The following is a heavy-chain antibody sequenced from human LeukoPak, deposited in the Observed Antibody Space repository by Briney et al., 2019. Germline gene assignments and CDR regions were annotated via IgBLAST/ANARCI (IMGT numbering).Heavy chain of an antibody. D-gene: IGHD1-26*01. Sequence: GGSLRLSCAASGFTFSTHAMHWVRQAPGKGLEWVAVISYDETTKYHADSVKGRFTISRDNSKNTLYLQMNTLRAEDTAVYYCARVRIVGATYDAFDIWGQGTMVTVSS. CDR2: ISYDETTK. CDR3: ARVRIVGATYDAFDI. V-gene: IGHV3-30-3*01. CDR1: GFTFSTHA. J-gene: IGHJ3*02.